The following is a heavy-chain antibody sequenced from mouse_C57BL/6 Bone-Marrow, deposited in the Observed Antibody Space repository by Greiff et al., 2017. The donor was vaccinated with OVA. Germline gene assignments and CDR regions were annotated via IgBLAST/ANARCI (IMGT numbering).Heavy chain of an antibody. Sequence: QVQLKESGAELARPGASVKLSCKASGYTFTSYGISWVKQRPGQGLEWIGEIYPRSGNTYYNEKFKGKATLTADKSSSTAYMELRSLTSKDSAVYFCARRWMMTYYFDYWGQGTTLTVSS. J-gene: IGHJ2*01. D-gene: IGHD2-3*01. CDR3: ARRWMMTYYFDY. CDR2: IYPRSGNT. V-gene: IGHV1-81*01. CDR1: GYTFTSYG.